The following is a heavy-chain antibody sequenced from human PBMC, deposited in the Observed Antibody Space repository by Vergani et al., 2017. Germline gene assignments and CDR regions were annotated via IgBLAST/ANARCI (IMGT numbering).Heavy chain of an antibody. Sequence: QVQLVESGGGVVQPGRSLRLSCAASGFTFSSYGMHWVRQAPGKGLEWVAVIWYDGSNKYYADSVKGRFTISRDNSKNTLYLQMNSLRAEDNAVYYCARGNGYYDYYYMDVWGKGTTVTVSS. D-gene: IGHD2-8*01. CDR2: IWYDGSNK. CDR1: GFTFSSYG. CDR3: ARGNGYYDYYYMDV. V-gene: IGHV3-33*01. J-gene: IGHJ6*03.